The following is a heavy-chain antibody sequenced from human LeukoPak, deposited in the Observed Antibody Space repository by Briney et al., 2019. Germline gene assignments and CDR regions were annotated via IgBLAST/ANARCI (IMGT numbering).Heavy chain of an antibody. V-gene: IGHV1-8*01. J-gene: IGHJ4*02. CDR2: MNPNSGNT. D-gene: IGHD3-10*01. CDR3: ARGGRTYYYGSGSYFD. CDR1: GDTFTSYD. Sequence: GASVKVSCKASGDTFTSYDINWVRQAPGQRLEWMGWMNPNSGNTGYAQKFQGRVTMTRNTSISTAYMELSSLRSEDTAVYYCARGGRTYYYGSGSYFDWGQGTLVTVSS.